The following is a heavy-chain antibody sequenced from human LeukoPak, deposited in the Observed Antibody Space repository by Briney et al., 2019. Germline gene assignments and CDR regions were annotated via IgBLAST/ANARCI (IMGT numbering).Heavy chain of an antibody. J-gene: IGHJ4*02. CDR1: GGSVSSSSYY. CDR2: IFYSGST. D-gene: IGHD2-2*01. V-gene: IGHV4-39*01. CDR3: AKRYCSSTSCYFDY. Sequence: SETLSLTCTVSGGSVSSSSYYWAWIRQPPGKGLEWIGRIFYSGSTYYNPSLKSRVTMSVGTSKNQFSLRLSSVTVADTAVYYCAKRYCSSTSCYFDYWGQGTLVTVSS.